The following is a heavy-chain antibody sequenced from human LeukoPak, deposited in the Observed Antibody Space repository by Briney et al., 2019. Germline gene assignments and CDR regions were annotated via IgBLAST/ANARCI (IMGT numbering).Heavy chain of an antibody. J-gene: IGHJ5*02. V-gene: IGHV4-39*01. CDR3: ARQTYSSGWYWFDP. CDR2: IYYSGST. CDR1: GGSISSSSYY. Sequence: SETLSLTCTVSGGSISSSSYYWGWIRKPPGKGLEWIGSIYYSGSTYYDPSLKSRVTISVDTSKNQFSLKLSSVTAADTAVYYCARQTYSSGWYWFDPWGQGTLVTVSS. D-gene: IGHD6-19*01.